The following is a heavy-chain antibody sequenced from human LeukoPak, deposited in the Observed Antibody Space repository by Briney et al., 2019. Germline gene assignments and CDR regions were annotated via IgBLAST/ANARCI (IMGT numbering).Heavy chain of an antibody. CDR1: GFTFSDYY. CDR3: ARDPESAAGPDYYYFYGMDA. D-gene: IGHD6-13*01. Sequence: GGSLRLSCAASGFTFSDYYMSWISQAPGKGLEWISYISSRGRTIYYADSVKGRFTISRDNAKKSLYLQMNSLRAEDTAVYYCARDPESAAGPDYYYFYGMDAWGQGTTVTVSS. V-gene: IGHV3-11*01. CDR2: ISSRGRTI. J-gene: IGHJ6*02.